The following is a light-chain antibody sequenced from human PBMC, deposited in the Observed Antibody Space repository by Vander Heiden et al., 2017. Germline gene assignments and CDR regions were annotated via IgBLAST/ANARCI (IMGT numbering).Light chain of an antibody. V-gene: IGKV2-28*01. CDR2: LGA. CDR3: MQSIEAPRT. J-gene: IGKJ1*01. CDR1: QSLLYSDGKNR. Sequence: DIVITPSPLSLPVTPGEPASISCRSSQSLLYSDGKNRLDWYLQKPGQSPRLLIYLGANRASGVPDRFSGSGSGTDVTLKISRVEAEDVGVYYCMQSIEAPRTFGQGTKVEIK.